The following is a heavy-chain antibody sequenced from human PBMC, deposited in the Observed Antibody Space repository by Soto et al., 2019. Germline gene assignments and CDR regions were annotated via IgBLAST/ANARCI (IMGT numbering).Heavy chain of an antibody. CDR1: GFTFDDYT. J-gene: IGHJ4*02. D-gene: IGHD3-10*01. CDR3: AKSLGEAHEIDY. Sequence: PGGSLRLSCAASGFTFDDYTMHWVRQAPGKGLEWVSLISWDGGSTYYADSVKGRFTISRDNSKNTLYLQMNSLRAEDTAVYYCAKSLGEAHEIDYWGQGTLVTVSS. V-gene: IGHV3-43*01. CDR2: ISWDGGST.